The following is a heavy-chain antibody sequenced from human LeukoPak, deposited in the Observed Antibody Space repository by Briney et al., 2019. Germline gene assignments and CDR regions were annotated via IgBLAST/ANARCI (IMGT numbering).Heavy chain of an antibody. D-gene: IGHD2-2*01. CDR3: AREEPNCSSTSCYPYY. Sequence: ASVKVSCKASGYTFTSYGISWVRQPPGQGLEWMGWISAYNGNTNYAQKLQGRVTMTTDTSTSTAYMELRSLRSDDTAVYYCAREEPNCSSTSCYPYYWGQGTLVTVSS. J-gene: IGHJ4*02. V-gene: IGHV1-18*01. CDR1: GYTFTSYG. CDR2: ISAYNGNT.